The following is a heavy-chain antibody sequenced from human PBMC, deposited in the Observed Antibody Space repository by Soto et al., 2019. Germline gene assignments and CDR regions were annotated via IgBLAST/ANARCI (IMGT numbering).Heavy chain of an antibody. CDR3: ARDLGYWSRTSCYEGDY. Sequence: QVQLQESGPGLVKPSGTLSLTCAVSGGSISSSNWWSWVRQPPGKGLEWIGEIYHSGSTNYNPSLKSRATISVDKSKSQFSLKLSSVTAADTAVYYCARDLGYWSRTSCYEGDYWGQGTLVTVSS. J-gene: IGHJ4*02. CDR1: GGSISSSNW. D-gene: IGHD2-2*01. CDR2: IYHSGST. V-gene: IGHV4-4*02.